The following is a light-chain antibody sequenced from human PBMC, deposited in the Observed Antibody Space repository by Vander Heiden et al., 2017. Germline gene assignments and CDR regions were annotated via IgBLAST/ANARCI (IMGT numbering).Light chain of an antibody. J-gene: IGLJ2*01. V-gene: IGLV3-25*03. CDR2: KDS. Sequence: SYELTQPSSVSVSPGQTARITCSGDALPKQYAFWYQQKPGQAPVVVIYKDSERPSGIPERFSGSSSGTTVTLTSSGVQTEDEADYYCQSADSSGSYGVFGGGTKLTVL. CDR1: ALPKQY. CDR3: QSADSSGSYGV.